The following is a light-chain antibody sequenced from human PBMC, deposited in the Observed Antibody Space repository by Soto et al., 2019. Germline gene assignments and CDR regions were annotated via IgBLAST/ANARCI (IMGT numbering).Light chain of an antibody. Sequence: QSVLTQPPSVSGAPGQRVTLSCTGNSSNLGAGYDVHWYQQLPGAAPKLVIFGNRNRPSGVPERFSGSKSGTSASLAITGLQAEDEADYYCSSHAHSYNWVFGGGTKVTVL. CDR2: GNR. CDR1: SSNLGAGYD. CDR3: SSHAHSYNWV. V-gene: IGLV1-40*01. J-gene: IGLJ3*02.